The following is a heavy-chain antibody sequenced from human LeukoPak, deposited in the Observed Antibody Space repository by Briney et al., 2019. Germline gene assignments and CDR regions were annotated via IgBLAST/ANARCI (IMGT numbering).Heavy chain of an antibody. D-gene: IGHD2-15*01. CDR3: ARLTYCSGGSCHYYFDY. Sequence: SETLSLTCTVSGGSISGYYWSWVRQPPGKGLEWIGYIYYSGSTNYNPSLKSRVSISVDTSKNQFSLKLSSVTAADTAVYYCARLTYCSGGSCHYYFDYWGQGTLVTVSS. CDR1: GGSISGYY. CDR2: IYYSGST. J-gene: IGHJ4*02. V-gene: IGHV4-59*08.